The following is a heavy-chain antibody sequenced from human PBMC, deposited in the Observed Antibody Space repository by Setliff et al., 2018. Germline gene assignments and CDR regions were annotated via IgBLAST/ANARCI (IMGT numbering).Heavy chain of an antibody. D-gene: IGHD1-1*01. CDR3: ATWVVRLSVETGTRNDAFDF. CDR2: IKPDGSEE. J-gene: IGHJ3*01. Sequence: GGSLRLSCAASGITFSGYWMSWVRQAPGKGLEWVANIKPDGSEENFADSVKGRFIISRENAKNAVYLQMNSLRAEDTAVYYCATWVVRLSVETGTRNDAFDFWGQGTKVTVSS. CDR1: GITFSGYW. V-gene: IGHV3-7*03.